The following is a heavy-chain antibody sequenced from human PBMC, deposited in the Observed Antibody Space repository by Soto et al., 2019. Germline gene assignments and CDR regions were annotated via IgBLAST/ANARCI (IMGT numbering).Heavy chain of an antibody. V-gene: IGHV3-23*01. D-gene: IGHD2-2*01. CDR1: GFTFSNYA. CDR3: AKSTSALSKSAHHFDS. J-gene: IGHJ4*02. Sequence: EVQLLESGGGLIQPGESLRLSCAASGFTFSNYAMNWVRQAPGKGLEWLSIISDGGGSTYSADSVKGRFTIARDNSKHTLYLQIDTLRVEDTAIYYCAKSTSALSKSAHHFDSWGQGTLVTVSS. CDR2: ISDGGGST.